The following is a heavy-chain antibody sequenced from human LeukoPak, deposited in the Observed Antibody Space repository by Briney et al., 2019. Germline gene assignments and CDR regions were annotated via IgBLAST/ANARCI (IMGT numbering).Heavy chain of an antibody. CDR3: AKDLPLYNSVVVPNAYDPAFDY. V-gene: IGHV3-30*18. Sequence: GGSLRLSCAASGFTFSSYGMHWVRQAPGQGLEWVGVISYDGSNKYYADSVKGRFTISRDNSKNTLYLQLNSLRAEDTAVYYCAKDLPLYNSVVVPNAYDPAFDYWGQGTLVTVSS. CDR2: ISYDGSNK. D-gene: IGHD2-2*01. J-gene: IGHJ4*02. CDR1: GFTFSSYG.